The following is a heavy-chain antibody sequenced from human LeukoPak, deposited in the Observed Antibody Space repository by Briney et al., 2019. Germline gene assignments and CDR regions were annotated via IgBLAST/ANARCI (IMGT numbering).Heavy chain of an antibody. V-gene: IGHV3-7*01. J-gene: IGHJ5*02. CDR1: GFTFTDYW. CDR3: ARVRPGDADA. Sequence: GGSLRLSCVVPGFTFTDYWMTWIRQTPGRGLEWVGSISSDGSATFYMDSVRGRFTISRDNAKNSLFLQMYSLGAEDTAVYHCARVRPGDADAWGQGTLVAVSS. CDR2: ISSDGSAT. D-gene: IGHD1-26*01.